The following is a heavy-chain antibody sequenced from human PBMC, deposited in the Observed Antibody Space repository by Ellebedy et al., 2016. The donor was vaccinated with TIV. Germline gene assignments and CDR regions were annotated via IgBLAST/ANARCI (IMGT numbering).Heavy chain of an antibody. CDR3: ARQSLGYCSGGSCLQPGWFDP. D-gene: IGHD2-15*01. V-gene: IGHV5-10-1*01. CDR2: IDPSDSYT. J-gene: IGHJ5*02. Sequence: GESLKISXKGSGYSFTSYWISWVRQMPGKGLEWMGRIDPSDSYTNYSPSFQGHVTISADKSISTAYLQWSSLKASDTAMYYCARQSLGYCSGGSCLQPGWFDPWGQGTLVTVSS. CDR1: GYSFTSYW.